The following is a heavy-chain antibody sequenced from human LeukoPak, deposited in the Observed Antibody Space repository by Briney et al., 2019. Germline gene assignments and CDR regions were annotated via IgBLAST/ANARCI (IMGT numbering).Heavy chain of an antibody. D-gene: IGHD3-16*01. Sequence: SGGSLRLSCAASGFTFDDYAMHWVRQAPGKGLEWVSGISWNSGSIGYADSVKGRFTISRDNAKNSLYLQMNSLRAEDTALYYCANLRGQAANWGQGTLVTVSS. CDR3: ANLRGQAAN. CDR1: GFTFDDYA. CDR2: ISWNSGSI. J-gene: IGHJ4*02. V-gene: IGHV3-9*01.